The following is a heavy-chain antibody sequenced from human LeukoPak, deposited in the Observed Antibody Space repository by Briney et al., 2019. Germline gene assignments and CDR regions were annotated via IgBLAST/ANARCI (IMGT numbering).Heavy chain of an antibody. Sequence: SETLSLACAVSGYSISSGYYWGWIRQPPGKGLEWIGSIYHSGSTYYNPSLKSRVTISVDTSKNQLSLKLSSVTAADTAVYYCARQAVGKQIYYFDYWGQGTLVTVSS. CDR3: ARQAVGKQIYYFDY. CDR2: IYHSGST. CDR1: GYSISSGYY. D-gene: IGHD2-15*01. V-gene: IGHV4-38-2*01. J-gene: IGHJ4*02.